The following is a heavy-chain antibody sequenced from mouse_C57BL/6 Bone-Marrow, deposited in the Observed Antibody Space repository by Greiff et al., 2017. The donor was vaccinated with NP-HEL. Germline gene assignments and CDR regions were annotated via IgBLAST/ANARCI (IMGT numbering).Heavy chain of an antibody. CDR2: ISSGSSTI. CDR1: GFTFSDYG. CDR3: AYDYYSNYRFAY. V-gene: IGHV5-17*01. Sequence: EVQGVESGGGLVKPGGSLKLSCAASGFTFSDYGMHWVRQAPEKGLEWVAYISSGSSTIYYADTVKGRFTISRDNAKNTLFLQMTSLRSEDTAMYYCAYDYYSNYRFAYWGQGTLVTVSA. D-gene: IGHD2-5*01. J-gene: IGHJ3*01.